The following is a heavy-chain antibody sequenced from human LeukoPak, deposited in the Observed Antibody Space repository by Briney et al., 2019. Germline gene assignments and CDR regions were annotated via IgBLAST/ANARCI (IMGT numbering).Heavy chain of an antibody. V-gene: IGHV1-18*01. CDR2: ISAYNGNT. D-gene: IGHD5-24*01. CDR3: ARVVEMALVDH. J-gene: IGHJ4*02. Sequence: ASVKVSCKASGYTFTSYGISWVRQAPGQGLEWMGWISAYNGNTNYAQKLQGRVTMTTDTSTSTAYMELRIRRTEDTAVYYCARVVEMALVDHWGQGTRVTVSS. CDR1: GYTFTSYG.